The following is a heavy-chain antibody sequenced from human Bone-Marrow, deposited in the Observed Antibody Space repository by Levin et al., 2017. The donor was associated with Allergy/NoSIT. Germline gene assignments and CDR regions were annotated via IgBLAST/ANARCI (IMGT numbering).Heavy chain of an antibody. D-gene: IGHD3-22*01. V-gene: IGHV3-23*01. J-gene: IGHJ4*02. Sequence: PGGSLRLSCAASGFIFNNYGMSWVRQAPGKGLEWVSGISGSGGRTLYADSVKGRFTISRDNSKNTLYLQMNSLRAEDAAVYHCAKDYYDSSGSDQVGLYFDHWGQGTLVTVSS. CDR1: GFIFNNYG. CDR2: ISGSGGRT. CDR3: AKDYYDSSGSDQVGLYFDH.